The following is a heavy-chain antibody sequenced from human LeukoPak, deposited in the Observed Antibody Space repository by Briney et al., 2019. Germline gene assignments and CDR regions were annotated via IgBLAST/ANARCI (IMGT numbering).Heavy chain of an antibody. J-gene: IGHJ4*02. CDR3: ARRANFNGWALPVDS. CDR2: IHPVDSDT. V-gene: IGHV5-51*01. Sequence: GESLNISCKVSGYRFTTHCIGWVRQKPGNGLWWMGIIHPVDSDTKYSPSLQGQVTISADRTTSTAYVQWDTLKASDSAIYYCARRANFNGWALPVDSWGQGTLVIVSS. CDR1: GYRFTTHC. D-gene: IGHD2-8*01.